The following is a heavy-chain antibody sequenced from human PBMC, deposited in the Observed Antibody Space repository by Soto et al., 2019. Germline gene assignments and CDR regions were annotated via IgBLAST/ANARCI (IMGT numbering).Heavy chain of an antibody. CDR1: GYTFTSYY. CDR3: SRAPYRDSEDH. J-gene: IGHJ4*01. Sequence: QVQLVQSGAEVKKPGASVKVSCKASGYTFTSYYMHWVRQAPGQGLEWMGIINPSDATTFYARNFQGRLTMTSDTSTSTVYMEVNSLRSEDTAVYYCSRAPYRDSEDHWCHGTLVTVSS. D-gene: IGHD4-17*01. CDR2: INPSDATT. V-gene: IGHV1-46*03.